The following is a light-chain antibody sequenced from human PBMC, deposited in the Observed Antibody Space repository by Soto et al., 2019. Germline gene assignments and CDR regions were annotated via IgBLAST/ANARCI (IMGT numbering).Light chain of an antibody. Sequence: DIVMTQSPLSLPVTPGEPASISCRSSQSPLHDNGHNFLDWYLQKPGQSPQLLIYLGSNRASGVPDRFSGSGSGTDFTPKISRVEAEDVGVYYCMQTLQTWTFGQGTKVDIK. CDR1: QSPLHDNGHNF. V-gene: IGKV2-28*01. CDR3: MQTLQTWT. CDR2: LGS. J-gene: IGKJ1*01.